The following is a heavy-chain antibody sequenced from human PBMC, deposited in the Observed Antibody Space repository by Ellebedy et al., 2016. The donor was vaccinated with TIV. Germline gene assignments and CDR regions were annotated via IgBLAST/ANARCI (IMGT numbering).Heavy chain of an antibody. Sequence: PGGSLRLSCAASGFTFSTYGMHWVRQAPGKGLVWVSRIKDDGSETSYVDSVKGRFIISRDNAKNTLYLQMNSLRDEDTAVYYCAKRVTMVREVITYYHYAMDVWGQGTTVTVSS. J-gene: IGHJ6*02. CDR3: AKRVTMVREVITYYHYAMDV. V-gene: IGHV3-74*01. CDR1: GFTFSTYG. D-gene: IGHD3-10*01. CDR2: IKDDGSET.